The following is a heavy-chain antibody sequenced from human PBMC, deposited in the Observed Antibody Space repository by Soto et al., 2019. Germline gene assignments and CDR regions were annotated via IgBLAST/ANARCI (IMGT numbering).Heavy chain of an antibody. J-gene: IGHJ4*02. Sequence: PGGSLRLSCAGSGFTFSRYGIHWVRQTPGKGLDWVAVIWYDGSNKYYADSVKGRFTISRDNSKSTVYLQLNSLRAEDTAVYYCAREGDCNDNGLCYSPLDYWGQGTLVTVSS. CDR3: AREGDCNDNGLCYSPLDY. CDR1: GFTFSRYG. CDR2: IWYDGSNK. D-gene: IGHD2-8*01. V-gene: IGHV3-33*01.